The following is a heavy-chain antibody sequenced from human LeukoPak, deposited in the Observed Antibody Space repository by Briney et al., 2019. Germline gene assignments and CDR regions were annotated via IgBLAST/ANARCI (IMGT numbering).Heavy chain of an antibody. CDR3: ARGPLDIVLMVYGNWFDP. CDR1: GDSISNYY. V-gene: IGHV4-34*01. Sequence: SETLSLTCTVSGDSISNYYWSWIRQPPGKGLEWIGEINHSGSTNYNPSLKSRVTISVDTSKNQFSLKLSSVTAADTAVYYCARGPLDIVLMVYGNWFDPWGQGTLVTVSS. D-gene: IGHD2-8*01. J-gene: IGHJ5*02. CDR2: INHSGST.